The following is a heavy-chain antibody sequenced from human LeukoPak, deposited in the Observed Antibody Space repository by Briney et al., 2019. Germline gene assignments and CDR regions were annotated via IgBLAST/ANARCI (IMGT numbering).Heavy chain of an antibody. CDR2: IDTSSSTM. CDR3: AREDDSWGPNNLDL. CDR1: AFPFSDYS. J-gene: IGHJ3*01. V-gene: IGHV3-48*02. Sequence: PWGSLRLSCAASAFPFSDYSMNWVRQAPGKGLEWISYIDTSSSTMYYADSVMGRFTISRDNAKESLYLQMNSLRDEDTAVYYCAREDDSWGPNNLDLWGQGTMVTVSS. D-gene: IGHD7-27*01.